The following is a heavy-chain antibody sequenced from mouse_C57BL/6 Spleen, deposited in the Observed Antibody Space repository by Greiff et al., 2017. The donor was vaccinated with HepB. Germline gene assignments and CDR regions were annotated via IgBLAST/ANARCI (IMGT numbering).Heavy chain of an antibody. CDR2: IDPSDSYT. CDR3: AVRDYFDY. CDR1: GYTFTSYW. J-gene: IGHJ2*01. Sequence: QVQLQQPGAELVMPGASVKLSCKASGYTFTSYWMHWVKQRPGQGLEWIGEIDPSDSYTNYNQKFKGKSTLTVDKSSSTAYMQLSSLTSEDSAVYYCAVRDYFDYWGQGTTLTVCS. V-gene: IGHV1-69*01.